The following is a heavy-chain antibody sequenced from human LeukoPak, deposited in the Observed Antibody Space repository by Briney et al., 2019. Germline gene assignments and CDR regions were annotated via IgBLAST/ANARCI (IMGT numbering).Heavy chain of an antibody. Sequence: ASVKVSCKASGYTFTGYYMHRVRQAPGQGLEWMGWINPNSGGTNYAQKFQGRVTMTRDMSTSTVYMELSSLRSEDTAVYYCAREEKKYDILTGRDTPYFDYWGQGTLVTVSS. J-gene: IGHJ4*02. D-gene: IGHD3-9*01. V-gene: IGHV1-2*02. CDR2: INPNSGGT. CDR3: AREEKKYDILTGRDTPYFDY. CDR1: GYTFTGYY.